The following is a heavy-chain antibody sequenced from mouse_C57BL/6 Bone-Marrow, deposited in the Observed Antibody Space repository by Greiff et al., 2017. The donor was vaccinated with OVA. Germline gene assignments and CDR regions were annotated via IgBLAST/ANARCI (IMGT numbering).Heavy chain of an antibody. CDR3: AIGDGYYYAMDY. D-gene: IGHD1-1*01. Sequence: QVQLQQPGAELVKPGASVKVSCKASGYTFTSYWMHWVKQRPGQGLEWIGMIHPSDSDTNYNQKFKGKATLTVDKSSSTAYMQLSSLTSEDSAVYYCAIGDGYYYAMDYWGQGTSVTVSS. CDR1: GYTFTSYW. V-gene: IGHV1-74*01. CDR2: IHPSDSDT. J-gene: IGHJ4*01.